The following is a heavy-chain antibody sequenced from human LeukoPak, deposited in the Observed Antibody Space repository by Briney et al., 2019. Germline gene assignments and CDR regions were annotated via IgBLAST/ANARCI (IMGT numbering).Heavy chain of an antibody. D-gene: IGHD3-10*01. J-gene: IGHJ4*02. CDR2: TRNKANSYIK. CDR3: ARELFGSGSCPDY. Sequence: PGGSLRLSCATSGFTFSDHYMDWVRQAPGKGLEWVGRTRNKANSYIKDYAASVKGRFTISRDDSKNTVYLQMNSLRAEDTAVYYCARELFGSGSCPDYWGQGTLVTVSS. CDR1: GFTFSDHY. V-gene: IGHV3-72*01.